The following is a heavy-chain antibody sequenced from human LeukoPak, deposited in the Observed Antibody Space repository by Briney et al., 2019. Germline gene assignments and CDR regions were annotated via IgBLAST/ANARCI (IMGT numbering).Heavy chain of an antibody. CDR3: AKDEERLPFDY. V-gene: IGHV3-30*02. CDR2: IRYDASNK. D-gene: IGHD1-26*01. J-gene: IGHJ4*02. CDR1: ALTFSSYG. Sequence: AGRSLRPSCAASALTFSSYGMHWVRQAPGKGLEWVAFIRYDASNKYYADSVKGRFTISRDNSKNTLYLQMTSLRAEDRAVYYCAKDEERLPFDYWGQGTLVTVSS.